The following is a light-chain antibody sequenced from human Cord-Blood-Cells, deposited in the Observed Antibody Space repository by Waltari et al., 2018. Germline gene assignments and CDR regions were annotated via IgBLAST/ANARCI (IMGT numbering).Light chain of an antibody. V-gene: IGLV2-14*03. Sequence: QSALTQPASVSGSPGPSITISCTGTSSDAGGYNYVSWYQHHPAKAPKLMIYDVSNRPSGVSNRFSGSKSGNTASLTISGLQAEDEADYYCSSYTSSSTWVFGGGTKLTVL. CDR1: SSDAGGYNY. CDR2: DVS. J-gene: IGLJ3*02. CDR3: SSYTSSSTWV.